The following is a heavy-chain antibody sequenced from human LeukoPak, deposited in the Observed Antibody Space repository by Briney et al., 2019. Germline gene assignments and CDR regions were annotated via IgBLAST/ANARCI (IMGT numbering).Heavy chain of an antibody. V-gene: IGHV1-3*01. CDR1: DYTFTSYA. CDR2: INAGNGNT. Sequence: GASVKVSCKASDYTFTSYAMHWVRQAPGQRLEWMGWINAGNGNTKYSQKFQGRVTITRDTSSSTAYMELSSLRSDDTAVYYCARGIVVVPAAIGGGGYDYWGQGTLVTVSS. J-gene: IGHJ4*02. D-gene: IGHD2-2*01. CDR3: ARGIVVVPAAIGGGGYDY.